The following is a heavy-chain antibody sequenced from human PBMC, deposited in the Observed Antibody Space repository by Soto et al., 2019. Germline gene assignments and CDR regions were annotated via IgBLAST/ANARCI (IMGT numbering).Heavy chain of an antibody. CDR2: IYYSGST. D-gene: IGHD6-19*01. Sequence: QVQLQESGPGLVKPSETLSLTCTVSGGSISSYYWSWIRQPPGKGLEWIGYIYYSGSTNYNPSLKSRVTISVDTSKNQFSLKPSSVTAADTAVYYCARVWGWYFDYWGQGTLVTVSS. CDR1: GGSISSYY. CDR3: ARVWGWYFDY. V-gene: IGHV4-59*01. J-gene: IGHJ4*02.